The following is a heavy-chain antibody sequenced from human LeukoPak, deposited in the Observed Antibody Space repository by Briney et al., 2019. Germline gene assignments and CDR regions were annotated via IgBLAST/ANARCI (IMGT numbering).Heavy chain of an antibody. V-gene: IGHV1-2*02. CDR3: VRDYFQKLGIDY. Sequence: ASVKVSCXASGYTFTGYYMHWVRQAPGQGLEWMGWINPNSGGTNYAQKFQGRVTMTRDTSISTAYMELSRLRSDDTAVYYCVRDYFQKLGIDYWGQGTLVTVSS. J-gene: IGHJ4*02. CDR2: INPNSGGT. D-gene: IGHD7-27*01. CDR1: GYTFTGYY.